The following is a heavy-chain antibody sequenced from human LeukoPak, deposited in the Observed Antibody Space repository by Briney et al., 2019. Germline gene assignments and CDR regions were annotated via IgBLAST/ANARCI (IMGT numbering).Heavy chain of an antibody. V-gene: IGHV4-59*01. CDR2: IYYSGST. CDR1: GGPIISYY. CDR3: TRSKDILTGYCFDY. D-gene: IGHD3-9*01. Sequence: SETLFLTFSVSGGPIISYYWSWIRQPPGKGLEWIGYIYYSGSTKYNPSHKSRATITGDTSKKPFTLKLSSVTAADTAVYYCTRSKDILTGYCFDYWGQGTLVTVSS. J-gene: IGHJ4*02.